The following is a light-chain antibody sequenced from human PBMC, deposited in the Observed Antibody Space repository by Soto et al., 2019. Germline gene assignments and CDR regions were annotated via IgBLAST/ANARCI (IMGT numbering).Light chain of an antibody. CDR3: AAWDDSLNAVV. Sequence: QSVLTQPPSVSGTPGQKVSISCSGSASNLGGNPVNWYQHLPGAAPKLLIYTNHQRPSGVPDRFSGSKSGTSASLAISGLRSEDAADFYCAAWDDSLNAVVFGGGTKVTVL. V-gene: IGLV1-44*01. CDR2: TNH. CDR1: ASNLGGNP. J-gene: IGLJ2*01.